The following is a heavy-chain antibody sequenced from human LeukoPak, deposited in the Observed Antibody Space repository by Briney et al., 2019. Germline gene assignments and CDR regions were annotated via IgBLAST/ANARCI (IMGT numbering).Heavy chain of an antibody. CDR3: ARRPGEMGDAFDI. Sequence: PGGSLRLSCAASGFTFSSYSMNWVRQAPGMGLEWVSSISSSSSYIYYADSVKGRFTISRDNAKNSLYLQMNSLRAEDTAVYYCARRPGEMGDAFDIWGQGTMVTVSS. CDR1: GFTFSSYS. V-gene: IGHV3-21*01. D-gene: IGHD5-24*01. CDR2: ISSSSSYI. J-gene: IGHJ3*02.